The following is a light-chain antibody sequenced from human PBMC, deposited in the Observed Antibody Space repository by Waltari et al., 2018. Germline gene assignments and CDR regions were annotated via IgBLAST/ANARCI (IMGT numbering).Light chain of an antibody. CDR3: QQYNSWPLT. CDR2: GAT. J-gene: IGKJ4*01. CDR1: QSVRSN. Sequence: EIVMTQSPATMSVSPGERATLSCRASQSVRSNLAWYQHKPGQALKLLIYGATTRATGIPARFSGSGSGTDFTLSISSLQSEDFAIYYCQQYNSWPLTYGGGTKVEIK. V-gene: IGKV3-15*01.